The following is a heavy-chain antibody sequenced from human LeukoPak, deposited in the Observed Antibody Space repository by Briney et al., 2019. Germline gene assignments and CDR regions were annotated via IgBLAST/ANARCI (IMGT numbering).Heavy chain of an antibody. CDR2: ISYNGGRK. CDR3: ARQEARNYYYEGLDY. D-gene: IGHD3-22*01. V-gene: IGHV3-30*04. J-gene: IGHJ4*02. Sequence: PGGSLRLSCVASGFSFSGYAIHWVRQAPGKGLEWVALISYNGGRKDYADSVKGRFTIDRDNSKNTVYLQMSSLRPDDTAIYFCARQEARNYYYEGLDYWGQGNLVTVSS. CDR1: GFSFSGYA.